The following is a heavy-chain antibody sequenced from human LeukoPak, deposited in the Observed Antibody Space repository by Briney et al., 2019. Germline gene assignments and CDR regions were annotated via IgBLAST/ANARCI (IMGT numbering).Heavy chain of an antibody. CDR3: ARSAYSSSNYFDY. J-gene: IGHJ4*02. V-gene: IGHV4-4*09. D-gene: IGHD6-6*01. CDR1: GGSISSYY. Sequence: PSETLSLTCTVSGGSISSYYWSWIRQPPGKGLEWIGYIYTSGSTNYNPSLKSRVTISVDTSKNQFSLKLSSVTAADTAVYYCARSAYSSSNYFDYWGQGTLVTVSS. CDR2: IYTSGST.